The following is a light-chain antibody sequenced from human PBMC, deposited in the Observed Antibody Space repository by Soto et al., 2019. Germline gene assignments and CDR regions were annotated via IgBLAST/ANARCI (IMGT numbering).Light chain of an antibody. CDR1: QTISNY. J-gene: IGKJ2*01. V-gene: IGKV1-39*01. CDR2: SAS. Sequence: IRMTQSPASLSASVGDRVTITCRASQTISNYLNWYQQKPGAAPKLLIYSASTLQSGVPSRFSGSGFGTDYTLTISSLQPADFAVYYCQQTFRTPHTFGQGTKVDIK. CDR3: QQTFRTPHT.